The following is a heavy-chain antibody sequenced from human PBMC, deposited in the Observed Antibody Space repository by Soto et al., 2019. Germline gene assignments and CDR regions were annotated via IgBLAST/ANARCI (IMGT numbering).Heavy chain of an antibody. Sequence: SETLSLTCTVSGGSISSSSYYWGWIRQPPGKGLEWIGSIYYSGSTYYNPSLKSRVTISVDTSKNQFSLKLSSVTAADTAVYYCARLGGIVATPGAFDIWGQGTMVTVSS. CDR1: GGSISSSSYY. CDR2: IYYSGST. CDR3: ARLGGIVATPGAFDI. J-gene: IGHJ3*02. D-gene: IGHD5-12*01. V-gene: IGHV4-39*01.